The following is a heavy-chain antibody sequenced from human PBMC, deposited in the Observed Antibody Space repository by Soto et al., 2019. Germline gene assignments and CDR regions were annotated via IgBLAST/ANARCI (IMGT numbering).Heavy chain of an antibody. CDR3: TRGPTYYDILTGLFFDY. Sequence: SETLSLTCTVSGGSISSYYWSWIRQPPGKGLEWIGYIYYSGSTNYNPSLKSRVTISVDTSKSQFSLKLSSVTAGDTAVYYCTRGPTYYDILTGLFFDYWGQGSQVTVSS. CDR1: GGSISSYY. V-gene: IGHV4-59*08. D-gene: IGHD3-9*01. J-gene: IGHJ4*02. CDR2: IYYSGST.